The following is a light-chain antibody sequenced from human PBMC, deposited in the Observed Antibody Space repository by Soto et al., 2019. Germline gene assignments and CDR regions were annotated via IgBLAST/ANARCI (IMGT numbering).Light chain of an antibody. CDR1: SSDVGGYNF. CDR3: TSYAGGNNV. CDR2: EVN. V-gene: IGLV2-8*01. Sequence: ALTQPPSASGSPGQSVTISCTGTSSDVGGYNFVSWYQQYPGKVPKLMVYEVNKRPSGVPDRFSGSKSGNTASLTVSGLQAEDEADYYCTSYAGGNNVFGTGTKVTVL. J-gene: IGLJ1*01.